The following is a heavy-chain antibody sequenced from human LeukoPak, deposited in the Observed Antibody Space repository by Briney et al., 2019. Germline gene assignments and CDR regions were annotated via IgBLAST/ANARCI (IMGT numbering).Heavy chain of an antibody. CDR1: GFTFSNYS. J-gene: IGHJ4*02. V-gene: IGHV3-21*01. CDR2: ISGSSSYI. D-gene: IGHD2-15*01. Sequence: PGGSLRLSCAASGFTFSNYSMNWVRRAPGKGLEWVSSISGSSSYIYYADSVKGRFTISRDNAKNSLYLQMNSLGAEDTAVYYCARGPISVVAALGIFDYWGQGTLVTVSS. CDR3: ARGPISVVAALGIFDY.